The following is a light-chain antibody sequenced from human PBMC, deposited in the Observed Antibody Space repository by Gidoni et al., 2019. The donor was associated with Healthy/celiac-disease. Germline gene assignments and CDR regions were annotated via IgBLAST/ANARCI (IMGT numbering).Light chain of an antibody. CDR3: QQYNSYPIT. CDR2: DAS. J-gene: IGKJ4*01. Sequence: DIQMTQSPSTLSASVGDRVTITCRASQSISSWLAWYPQQQGKAPKLLSYDASSLESGVPSRFSGSGSGTEFTLTISSLQLDDFATYYCQQYNSYPITFXGXTKVEIK. CDR1: QSISSW. V-gene: IGKV1-5*01.